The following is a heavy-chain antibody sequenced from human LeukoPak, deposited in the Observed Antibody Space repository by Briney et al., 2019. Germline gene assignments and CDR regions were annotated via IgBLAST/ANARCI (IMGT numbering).Heavy chain of an antibody. CDR1: GGSFSGYY. CDR3: ARDNPGDIVVVPAAQLHYYYYYMDV. D-gene: IGHD2-2*01. CDR2: INRIGTT. J-gene: IGHJ6*03. Sequence: SETLSLTCAVYGGSFSGYYWSWIRQSPGKGLEWIGEINRIGTTNYNPSLKSRVTISVDTSKNQFSLKLSSVTAADTAVYYCARDNPGDIVVVPAAQLHYYYYYMDVWGKGTTVTISS. V-gene: IGHV4-34*01.